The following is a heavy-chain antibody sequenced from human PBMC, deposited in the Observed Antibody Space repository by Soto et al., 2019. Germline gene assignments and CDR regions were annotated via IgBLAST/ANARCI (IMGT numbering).Heavy chain of an antibody. CDR2: ITPIFGTA. J-gene: IGHJ6*02. D-gene: IGHD2-2*01. CDR3: AGTKDIVVVPAAMDYYYGMDV. Sequence: SVKVSCKASGGTFSSYAISWVRQAPGQGLEWMGGITPIFGTANYAQKFQGRVTITADESTSTAYMELSSLRSEDTAVYYCAGTKDIVVVPAAMDYYYGMDVWGQGTTVTVSS. CDR1: GGTFSSYA. V-gene: IGHV1-69*13.